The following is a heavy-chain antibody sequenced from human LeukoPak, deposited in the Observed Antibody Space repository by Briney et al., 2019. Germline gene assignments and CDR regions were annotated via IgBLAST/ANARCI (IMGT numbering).Heavy chain of an antibody. CDR2: IYYSGST. CDR3: ARERGGYSYGSRPFDY. J-gene: IGHJ4*02. V-gene: IGHV4-30-4*01. CDR1: GGSISSGDYY. D-gene: IGHD5-18*01. Sequence: SQTLSLTCTVSGGSISSGDYYWSWIRQPPGKGLEWIGYIYYSGSTYDNPSLKSRVTISVDTSKNQFSLKLSSVTAADTAVYYCARERGGYSYGSRPFDYWGQGTLVTVSS.